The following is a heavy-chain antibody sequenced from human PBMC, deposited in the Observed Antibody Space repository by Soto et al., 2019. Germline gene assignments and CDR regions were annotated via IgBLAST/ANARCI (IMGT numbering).Heavy chain of an antibody. V-gene: IGHV3-23*01. D-gene: IGHD2-2*01. CDR3: AKRSLVPAESGKFGYYFDY. Sequence: PGGSLRLSCAASGFTFSSYAMSWVRQAPGKGLEWISAISGSGGSTYYADSVKGRFTISRDNSKNTLYLQMNSLRAEDTAVYYCAKRSLVPAESGKFGYYFDYWGQGTLVTVSS. CDR2: ISGSGGST. CDR1: GFTFSSYA. J-gene: IGHJ4*02.